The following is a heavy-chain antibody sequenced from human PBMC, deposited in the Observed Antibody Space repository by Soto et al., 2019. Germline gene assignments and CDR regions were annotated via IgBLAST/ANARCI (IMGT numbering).Heavy chain of an antibody. CDR3: ARGGPTMTTVTTWVY. CDR2: INHSGST. J-gene: IGHJ4*02. V-gene: IGHV4-34*01. CDR1: GGSCSGYY. Sequence: ESLSLTGAVYGGSCSGYYWSWIRQPPGKGLEWIGEINHSGSTNYNPSLKSRVTISVDTSKNQFSLKLSSVTAADTAVYYCARGGPTMTTVTTWVYWGQGTLVTVSS. D-gene: IGHD4-17*01.